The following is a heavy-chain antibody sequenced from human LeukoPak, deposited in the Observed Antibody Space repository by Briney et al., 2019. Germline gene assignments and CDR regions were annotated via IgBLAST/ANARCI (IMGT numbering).Heavy chain of an antibody. CDR2: IKSKTDGGTT. Sequence: GGSLRLSCAASGFTFSNAWMSWVRQAPGKGLEWVGRIKSKTDGGTTDYAAPVKGRFTISRDDSKNTLYPQMNSLKTEDTAVYYCTTEATNYGDYEEYYFDYWGQGTLVTVSS. V-gene: IGHV3-15*01. CDR3: TTEATNYGDYEEYYFDY. J-gene: IGHJ4*02. D-gene: IGHD4-17*01. CDR1: GFTFSNAW.